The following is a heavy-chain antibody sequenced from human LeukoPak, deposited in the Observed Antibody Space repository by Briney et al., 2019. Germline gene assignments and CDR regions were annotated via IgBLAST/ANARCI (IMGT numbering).Heavy chain of an antibody. J-gene: IGHJ4*02. Sequence: SETLSLTCTVSGGSISSSSYYWGWIRQPPGKGLEWIGSTYYSGSTYYNPSLKSRVTISVDTSKNQFSLKLSSVTAADTAVYYCARSYYYDSSGYPYWGQGTLVTVSS. CDR2: TYYSGST. V-gene: IGHV4-39*01. CDR1: GGSISSSSYY. D-gene: IGHD3-22*01. CDR3: ARSYYYDSSGYPY.